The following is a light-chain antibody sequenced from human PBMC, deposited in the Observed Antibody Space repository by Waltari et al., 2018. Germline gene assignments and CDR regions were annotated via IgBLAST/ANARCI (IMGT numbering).Light chain of an antibody. V-gene: IGKV1-5*01. CDR2: DAS. Sequence: IQMTQSPSTLSASVGDRVTTTCRASQTISTWLAWYQHKPGQAPKLLIYDASTIQSGVPSRFSGSGSGTEFSLTISTLQPDDFATYYCQQYQTFRTFGRGTRVELK. CDR3: QQYQTFRT. CDR1: QTISTW. J-gene: IGKJ1*01.